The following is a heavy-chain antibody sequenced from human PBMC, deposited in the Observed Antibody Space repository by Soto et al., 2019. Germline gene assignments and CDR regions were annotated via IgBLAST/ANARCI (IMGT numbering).Heavy chain of an antibody. CDR3: ASVTYSSSLSGFYYYYYYMDV. J-gene: IGHJ6*03. CDR2: IKQDGSEK. V-gene: IGHV3-7*05. D-gene: IGHD6-6*01. Sequence: HPGGSLRLSCAASGFTFSSYWMSWVRQAPGKGLEWVANIKQDGSEKYYVDSVKGRFTISRDNAKNSLYLQMNSLRAEDTAVYYCASVTYSSSLSGFYYYYYYMDVWGKGTTVTVSS. CDR1: GFTFSSYW.